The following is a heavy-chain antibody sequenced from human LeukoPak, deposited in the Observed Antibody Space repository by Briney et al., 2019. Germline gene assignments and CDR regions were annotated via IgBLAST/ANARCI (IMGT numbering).Heavy chain of an antibody. CDR2: INHSGST. CDR1: GGSFSGYY. CDR3: ARARRYCTNGVCYTWGNWFDP. D-gene: IGHD2-8*01. Sequence: SETLSLTCTVYGGSFSGYYWSWIRQPPGKGLEWIGEINHSGSTNYNPSLKSRVTISVDTSKNQFSLKLSSVTAADTAVYYCARARRYCTNGVCYTWGNWFDPWGQGTLVTVSS. V-gene: IGHV4-34*01. J-gene: IGHJ5*02.